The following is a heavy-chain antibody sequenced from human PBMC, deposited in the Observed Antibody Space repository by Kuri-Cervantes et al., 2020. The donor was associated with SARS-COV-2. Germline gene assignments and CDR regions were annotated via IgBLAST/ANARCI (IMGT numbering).Heavy chain of an antibody. CDR1: GFTFSSYG. CDR2: IRYDGSNK. Sequence: GGSLRLSCAASGFTFSSYGMHWVRQAPGKGLEWVAFIRYDGSNKYYADSVKGRFTISRDNSKNTLYLQMNSLRAEDTAVYYCARDGGMIWFGELLYQNYYGMDVWGQGTTVTVSS. CDR3: ARDGGMIWFGELLYQNYYGMDV. V-gene: IGHV3-30*02. J-gene: IGHJ6*02. D-gene: IGHD3-10*01.